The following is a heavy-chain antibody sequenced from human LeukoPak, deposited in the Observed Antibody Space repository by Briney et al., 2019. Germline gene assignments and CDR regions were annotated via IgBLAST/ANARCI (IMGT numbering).Heavy chain of an antibody. V-gene: IGHV4-4*09. CDR1: DASISNYY. CDR3: ARLGSYHDF. CDR2: IHTSGES. J-gene: IGHJ4*02. D-gene: IGHD1-26*01. Sequence: SETLSLTCTGSDASISNYYWSWIRPTPEKGLEWIEHIHTSGESMYYPSLESRLTMSVHTSKHHLYLNLTSVPAADSAVYFCARLGSYHDFWGQGALVTVSS.